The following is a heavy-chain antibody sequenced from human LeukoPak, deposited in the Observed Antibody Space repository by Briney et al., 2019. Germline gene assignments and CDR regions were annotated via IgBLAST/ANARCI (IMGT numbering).Heavy chain of an antibody. D-gene: IGHD2-2*01. CDR3: ARDFSTSREFDP. CDR1: GGSISSYY. Sequence: SETLSLTCTVSGGSISSYYWSWIRQPAGKGLEWIGRIYSSGSTNYNPSLRGRVTMSVDTSKDQFSLKLSSVAAADTAVYYCARDFSTSREFDPWGQGTLVTVSS. CDR2: IYSSGST. J-gene: IGHJ5*02. V-gene: IGHV4-4*07.